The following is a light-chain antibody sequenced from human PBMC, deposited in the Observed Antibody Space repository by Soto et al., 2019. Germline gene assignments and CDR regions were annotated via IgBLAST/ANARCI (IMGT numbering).Light chain of an antibody. Sequence: DIQMTQSPSTLSVSVGDRVTITCGASQTISSWLAWYQQKPGKAPKLLIYKASTLKSGVPSRFRGSGSGTEFTLTISSLQPDDFATYYCQHYNSYPEAFGHGTQVDIK. CDR3: QHYNSYPEA. CDR1: QTISSW. V-gene: IGKV1-5*03. J-gene: IGKJ1*01. CDR2: KAS.